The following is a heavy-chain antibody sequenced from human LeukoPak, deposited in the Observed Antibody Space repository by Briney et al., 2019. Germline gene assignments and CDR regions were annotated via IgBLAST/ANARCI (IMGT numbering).Heavy chain of an antibody. CDR3: ARVAPNETFDY. Sequence: ASVKVSCKASGYTFTSYDINWVRQATGQGLEWMGWISAYNGNTNYAQKLQGRVTMTTDTSTSTAYMELRSLRSDDTAVYYCARVAPNETFDYWGQGTLVTVSS. D-gene: IGHD1-1*01. CDR2: ISAYNGNT. V-gene: IGHV1-18*01. J-gene: IGHJ4*02. CDR1: GYTFTSYD.